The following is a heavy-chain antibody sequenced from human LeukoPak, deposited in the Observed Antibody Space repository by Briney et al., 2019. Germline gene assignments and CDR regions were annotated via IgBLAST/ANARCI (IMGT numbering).Heavy chain of an antibody. CDR3: ASRPLYYYDSSGYYLWGY. V-gene: IGHV4-34*01. Sequence: PSETLSLTCAVYGGSFSGYYWSWIRQPPGKGLEWIGEINHSGSTNYNPSLKSRVTISVDTSKNQFSLKLSSVTAADTAVYYCASRPLYYYDSSGYYLWGYWGQGTLVTVSS. CDR2: INHSGST. D-gene: IGHD3-22*01. CDR1: GGSFSGYY. J-gene: IGHJ4*02.